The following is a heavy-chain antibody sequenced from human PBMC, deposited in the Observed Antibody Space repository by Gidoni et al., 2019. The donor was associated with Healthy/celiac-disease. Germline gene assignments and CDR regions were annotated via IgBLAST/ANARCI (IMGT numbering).Heavy chain of an antibody. CDR1: GYTFTSYG. Sequence: QVQLVQSGAEVKKPGASVKVSCKASGYTFTSYGISWVRQAPGQGLEWMGWISAYNGNTNNAQKLQGRVTMTTDTSTSTAYMELRSLRSDDTTVYYCAREKAVAGTGERRVYYYYYGMDVWGQGTTVTVSS. V-gene: IGHV1-18*01. J-gene: IGHJ6*02. D-gene: IGHD6-19*01. CDR3: AREKAVAGTGERRVYYYYYGMDV. CDR2: ISAYNGNT.